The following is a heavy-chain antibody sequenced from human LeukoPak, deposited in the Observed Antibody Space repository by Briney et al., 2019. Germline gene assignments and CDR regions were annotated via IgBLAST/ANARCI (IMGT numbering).Heavy chain of an antibody. CDR2: ISGSGGST. CDR1: GFTFSSYA. D-gene: IGHD2-15*01. V-gene: IGHV3-23*01. CDR3: ARDQVVVVAATLDY. J-gene: IGHJ4*02. Sequence: GGSLRLSCAASGFTFSSYAMSWVRQAPGEGLEWVSAISGSGGSTYYADSVKGRFTISRDNSKNTLYLQMNSLRAEDTAVYYCARDQVVVVAATLDYWGQGTLVTVSS.